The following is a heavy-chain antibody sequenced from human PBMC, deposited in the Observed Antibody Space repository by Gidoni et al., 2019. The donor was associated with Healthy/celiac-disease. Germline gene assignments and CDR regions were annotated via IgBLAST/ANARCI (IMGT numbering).Heavy chain of an antibody. D-gene: IGHD6-6*01. CDR2: INPNSGDT. J-gene: IGHJ4*02. V-gene: IGHV1-2*02. Sequence: QVQLVQSGAEVKKPGASVKVPCQASGYTFTGYYMHWVRQAPGQGLEWMGWINPNSGDTNYAQKFQGRVTMTRDTSISTAYMELSRLRSDDTAVYYCARGRVGQLYYFDYWGQGTLVTVSS. CDR3: ARGRVGQLYYFDY. CDR1: GYTFTGYY.